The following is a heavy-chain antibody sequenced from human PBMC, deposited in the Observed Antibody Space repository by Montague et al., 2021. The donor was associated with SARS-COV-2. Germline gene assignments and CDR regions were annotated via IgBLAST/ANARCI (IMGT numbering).Heavy chain of an antibody. CDR3: ARGLGGGSGSHFDY. D-gene: IGHD2-15*01. Sequence: SETLSLTCAVYGGSISGYYWSWIRQSPGKGLEWIGEFYHSGNTNYNPSLKSRVTISVDTSKKQFSLKLSSVTAADTAVYYCARGLGGGSGSHFDYWGQGTLVTVSS. CDR2: FYHSGNT. V-gene: IGHV4-34*01. CDR1: GGSISGYY. J-gene: IGHJ4*02.